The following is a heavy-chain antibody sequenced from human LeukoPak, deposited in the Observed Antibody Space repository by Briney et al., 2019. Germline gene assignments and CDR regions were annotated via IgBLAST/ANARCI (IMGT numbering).Heavy chain of an antibody. CDR2: IYHSGTT. Sequence: SETLSLTCAVSGYSISSGYYWGWIRQPPGKGLEWIGSIYHSGTTHYDPSPKSRVTISVDTSKNQLSLKLSSLTAAETTIYYFARGLRGSPPLDLWGRGPRVSVSS. CDR3: ARGLRGSPPLDL. J-gene: IGHJ4*02. CDR1: GYSISSGYY. V-gene: IGHV4-38-2*01. D-gene: IGHD1-26*01.